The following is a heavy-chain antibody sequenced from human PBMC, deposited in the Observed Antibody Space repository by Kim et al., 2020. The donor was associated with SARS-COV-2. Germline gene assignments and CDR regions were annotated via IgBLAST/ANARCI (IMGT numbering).Heavy chain of an antibody. CDR1: GFTFSSYV. CDR2: IWYDGNMK. CDR3: TKDGPGASAMDV. Sequence: GGSLRLSCAASGFTFSSYVMHWVRQAPGKGPEWVATIWYDGNMKSYVDSVKGRFTVSRDNSKNTMYLQMSSLRVEDTAIYYCTKDGPGASAMDVWGQGTT. D-gene: IGHD3-10*01. J-gene: IGHJ6*02. V-gene: IGHV3-33*06.